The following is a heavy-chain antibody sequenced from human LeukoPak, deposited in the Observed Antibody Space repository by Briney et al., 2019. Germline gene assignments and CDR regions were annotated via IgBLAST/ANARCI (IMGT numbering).Heavy chain of an antibody. D-gene: IGHD5-12*01. CDR2: INHSGST. V-gene: IGHV4-34*01. Sequence: SDPLSLTCAVYGGSFSDYYWSWIRQPPGKGLDWNGEINHSGSTNYNPSLKSRVTIAVDTSKIQFSRKLSSMAAADTAVYYCATSSDSGYDEDYYYYGRDVWGQGTTVTVS. J-gene: IGHJ6*02. CDR3: ATSSDSGYDEDYYYYGRDV. CDR1: GGSFSDYY.